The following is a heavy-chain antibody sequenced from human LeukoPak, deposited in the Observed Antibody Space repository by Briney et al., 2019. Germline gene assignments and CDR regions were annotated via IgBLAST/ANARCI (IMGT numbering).Heavy chain of an antibody. CDR1: GFTFSTYS. CDR2: ISGSSSTM. D-gene: IGHD2-2*01. V-gene: IGHV3-48*01. Sequence: PGVSLRLSCAASGFTFSTYSMNWVRQAPGKGLERVSYISGSSSTMYYADSVKGRFTISRDSAKNSLYLQMNSLRAEDTAVYYCARFSCRSTSCFDYFDYWGQGTLVTVSS. CDR3: ARFSCRSTSCFDYFDY. J-gene: IGHJ4*02.